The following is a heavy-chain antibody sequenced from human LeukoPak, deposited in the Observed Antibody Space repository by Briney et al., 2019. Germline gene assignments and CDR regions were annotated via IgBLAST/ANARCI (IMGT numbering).Heavy chain of an antibody. CDR1: GGSFSSNY. CDR3: AGQRYSSGWYGY. J-gene: IGHJ4*02. V-gene: IGHV4-34*01. D-gene: IGHD6-19*01. Sequence: SETLSLTCAAYGGSFSSNYWSWIRQPPRKGLEWIGEINHSGSTNYNPSLKSRVTISVDTSKNQFSLKLSSVTAADTVVYYCAGQRYSSGWYGYWGQGTLVTVSS. CDR2: INHSGST.